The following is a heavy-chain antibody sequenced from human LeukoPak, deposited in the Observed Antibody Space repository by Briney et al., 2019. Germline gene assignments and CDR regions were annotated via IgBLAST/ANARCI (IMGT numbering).Heavy chain of an antibody. CDR2: IYISGNT. Sequence: SETLSLTCTVSGGSLSGYYWNWIRQPAGKGLEWIGRIYISGNTWYKPSLQSRVTMSVDTSKSQFSLRMSSLTAADTAVYYCARSNLGSYDQSGYYHYWGQGTRVTVSS. CDR3: ARSNLGSYDQSGYYHY. CDR1: GGSLSGYY. V-gene: IGHV4-4*07. D-gene: IGHD3-22*01. J-gene: IGHJ4*02.